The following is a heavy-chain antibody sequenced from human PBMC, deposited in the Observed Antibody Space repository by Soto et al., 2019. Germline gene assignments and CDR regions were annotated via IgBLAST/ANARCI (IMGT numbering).Heavy chain of an antibody. CDR3: AIDQSIVGATRGRISYCGMDV. V-gene: IGHV1-69*01. CDR1: GGTFSRYA. D-gene: IGHD1-26*01. Sequence: QVQLVQSGAEVKKPGSSVKFSCKASGGTFSRYAISRVRQAPGQGREWMGLIIPIFGTANYAQKLQGRVTITADESTSAAYMELSRLRSEDTGVYYCAIDQSIVGATRGRISYCGMDVWGQGTTVNVSS. CDR2: IIPIFGTA. J-gene: IGHJ6*02.